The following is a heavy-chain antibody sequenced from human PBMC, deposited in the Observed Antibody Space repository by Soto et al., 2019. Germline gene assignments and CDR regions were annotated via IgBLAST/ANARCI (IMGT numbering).Heavy chain of an antibody. CDR1: GGTFSSYA. V-gene: IGHV1-69*12. D-gene: IGHD2-2*01. Sequence: QVQLVQSGAEVKKPGSSVKVSCKASGGTFSSYAISWVRQAPGQGLEWMGGIIPIFGTANYAQKFQGRVTITADESTSTAYMELSSLRSEDTAVYYCARDAVRVLVPAAMRAWSVNYYYGMDVWGQGTTVTVSS. J-gene: IGHJ6*02. CDR3: ARDAVRVLVPAAMRAWSVNYYYGMDV. CDR2: IIPIFGTA.